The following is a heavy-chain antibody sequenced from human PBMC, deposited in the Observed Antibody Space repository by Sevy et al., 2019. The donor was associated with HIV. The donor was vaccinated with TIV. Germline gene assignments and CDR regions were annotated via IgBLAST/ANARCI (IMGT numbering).Heavy chain of an antibody. CDR1: GLSFSNAW. Sequence: GGSLRLSCAASGLSFSNAWMAWVRQAPGKGLEWVGRIRSETGGWTTDFAAFAKGKFTISRDDPKNTLYLQMNCLKTEDTAVYYCAIDHRRDGMIVVPFEKWGLGTLVTVSS. CDR3: AIDHRRDGMIVVPFEK. V-gene: IGHV3-15*01. CDR2: IRSETGGWTT. D-gene: IGHD3-22*01. J-gene: IGHJ4*02.